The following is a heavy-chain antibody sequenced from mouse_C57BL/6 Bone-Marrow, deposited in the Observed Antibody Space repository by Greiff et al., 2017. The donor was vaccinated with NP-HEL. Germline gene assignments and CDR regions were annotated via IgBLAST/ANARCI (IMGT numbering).Heavy chain of an antibody. CDR1: GFTFSDYY. J-gene: IGHJ3*01. Sequence: EVKLVESGGGLVQPGGSLKLSCAASGFTFSDYYMYWVRQTPEKRLEWVAYISNGGGSPYYPDTVKGRFTISRDNAKNTLYLQMSRLKSEDTAMYYCARHSDFSWFAYWGQGTLVTVSA. V-gene: IGHV5-12*01. D-gene: IGHD2-4*01. CDR3: ARHSDFSWFAY. CDR2: ISNGGGSP.